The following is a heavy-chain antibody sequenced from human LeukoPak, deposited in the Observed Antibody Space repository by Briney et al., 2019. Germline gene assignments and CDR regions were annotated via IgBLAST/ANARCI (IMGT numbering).Heavy chain of an antibody. V-gene: IGHV3-21*04. Sequence: GGSLRLSCAASGFTFSSYSMNWVRQAPGKGLEWVSSISSSSSYIYYADTVKGRFTISRDNSKNTVDLLVNSPRAEDTAMYYCARVWELSYDHWGQGILVTVSS. CDR1: GFTFSSYS. D-gene: IGHD3-10*01. J-gene: IGHJ4*02. CDR3: ARVWELSYDH. CDR2: ISSSSSYI.